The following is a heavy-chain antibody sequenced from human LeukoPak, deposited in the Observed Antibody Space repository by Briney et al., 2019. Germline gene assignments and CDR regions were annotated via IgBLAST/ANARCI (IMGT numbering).Heavy chain of an antibody. Sequence: GGSLRLSCAASGFTFDDYAMHWVRQAPGKGLEWVSVIYSGGSTYYADSVKGRFTISRDNSKNTLYLQMNSLRAEDTAVYYCARDWSHRCFDYWGQGTLVTVSS. CDR1: GFTFDDYA. CDR2: IYSGGST. J-gene: IGHJ4*02. V-gene: IGHV3-53*01. D-gene: IGHD3-3*01. CDR3: ARDWSHRCFDY.